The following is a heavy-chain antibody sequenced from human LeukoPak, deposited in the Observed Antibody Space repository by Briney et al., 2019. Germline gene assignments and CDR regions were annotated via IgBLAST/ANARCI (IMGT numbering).Heavy chain of an antibody. D-gene: IGHD3-10*01. Sequence: GGSLRLSCAASGFTFSYYWMTWVRQAPGNGLEWVGSINQDGSQKFYLDSVKGRFTFSRDISKNTLYLYLQMNSLRAEDTAVYYCAREGYYATIDYWGQGTLVTVSS. CDR3: AREGYYATIDY. CDR1: GFTFSYYW. V-gene: IGHV3-7*01. CDR2: INQDGSQK. J-gene: IGHJ4*02.